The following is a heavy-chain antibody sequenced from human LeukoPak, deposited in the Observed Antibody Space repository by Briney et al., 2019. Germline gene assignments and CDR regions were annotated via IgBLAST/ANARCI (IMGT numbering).Heavy chain of an antibody. CDR1: GLIFSNAW. D-gene: IGHD2-15*01. J-gene: IGHJ4*02. Sequence: PGGSLRLSCAASGLIFSNAWMSWVRQAPGKGLEWVGRIKSKTDGGTTDYAAPVKGRFTISRDDSENTLYLQMNSLKIEDTAVYYCTTPDCSGGSCYSGHLSLPTWGQGTLVTVSS. V-gene: IGHV3-15*01. CDR3: TTPDCSGGSCYSGHLSLPT. CDR2: IKSKTDGGTT.